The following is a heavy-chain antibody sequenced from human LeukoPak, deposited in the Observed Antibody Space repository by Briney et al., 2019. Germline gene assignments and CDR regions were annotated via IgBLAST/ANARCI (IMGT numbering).Heavy chain of an antibody. J-gene: IGHJ4*02. V-gene: IGHV1-24*01. CDR1: GYTLTELS. CDR3: ARLNYYDSSGYYSLYFDY. CDR2: FDPEDGET. D-gene: IGHD3-22*01. Sequence: ASVKVSCKVSGYTLTELSMDWVRQAPGKGLEWMGGFDPEDGETIYAQKFQGRVTMTEDTSTDTAYMELSSLRSEDTAVYYCARLNYYDSSGYYSLYFDYWGQGTLVTVSS.